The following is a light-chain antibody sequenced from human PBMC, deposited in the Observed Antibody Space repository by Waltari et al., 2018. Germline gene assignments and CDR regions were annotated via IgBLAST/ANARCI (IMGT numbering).Light chain of an antibody. J-gene: IGLJ2*01. Sequence: SSELPQDPAVSVALGQTVRITCQGDSLRRFYASWYQQRPGQAPILVLYGKNNRPSGIPDRFSGSTSGNTASLTITRAQAEDEGDYFCHSRDTTSTRLFGGGTRVTV. CDR3: HSRDTTSTRL. CDR1: SLRRFY. CDR2: GKN. V-gene: IGLV3-19*01.